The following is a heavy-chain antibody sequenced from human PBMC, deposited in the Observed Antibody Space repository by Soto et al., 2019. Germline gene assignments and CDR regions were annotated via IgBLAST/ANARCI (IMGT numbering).Heavy chain of an antibody. CDR2: ISVGGGST. CDR3: AKYLERAVARRYDI. CDR1: GFTFSCYA. Sequence: EVQLLESGGGLVQPGGSLRLSCADSGFTFSCYAMIWVRHAPGKGLEWVSSISVGGGSTYYADSVKGRFTISRDNSKNTLFLQMSSLRAEDTAMYYCAKYLERAVARRYDIWGQGTMVTVSS. V-gene: IGHV3-23*01. D-gene: IGHD1-1*01. J-gene: IGHJ3*02.